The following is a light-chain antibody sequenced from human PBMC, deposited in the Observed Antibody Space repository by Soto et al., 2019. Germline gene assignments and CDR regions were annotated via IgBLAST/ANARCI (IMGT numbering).Light chain of an antibody. Sequence: DIQMTQSPSSLSASVGGIITITRQPSQDISNRLNWYQQKPGKAPNLLIYDASNLAAGVPSGFSGSGSGTHFTFTITSLQPEDIGTYYCQNCFTVPYTFGQGTKVDI. V-gene: IGKV1-33*01. CDR1: QDISNR. CDR2: DAS. CDR3: QNCFTVPYT. J-gene: IGKJ2*01.